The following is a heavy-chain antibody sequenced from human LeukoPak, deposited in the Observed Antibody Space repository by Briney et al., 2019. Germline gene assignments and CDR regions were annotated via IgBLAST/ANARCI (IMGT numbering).Heavy chain of an antibody. D-gene: IGHD4-17*01. J-gene: IGHJ3*02. Sequence: SETLSLTCAVYGGSFSGYYWSWIRQPPGKGLEWIGEINHSGSPTYNTFLKSRVTNSVKTSKNQFYLKLSSVAAADTACYFCGRPVTTVTRNAFDIWGQGTMVTVSS. V-gene: IGHV4-34*01. CDR1: GGSFSGYY. CDR2: INHSGSP. CDR3: GRPVTTVTRNAFDI.